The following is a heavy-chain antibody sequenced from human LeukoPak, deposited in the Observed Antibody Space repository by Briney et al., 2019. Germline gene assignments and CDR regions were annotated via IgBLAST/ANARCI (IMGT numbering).Heavy chain of an antibody. CDR3: ASAAGPFDN. CDR2: ISSGGRTI. CDR1: GFTFSDYY. Sequence: GGSLRLSCAASGFTFSDYYLSWIRQAPGKGLEWVSYISSGGRTINYADSVKGRSTISRDNSKNTLYLEMNSLRAEDTAVYYCASAAGPFDNWGQGTLVTVSS. V-gene: IGHV3-11*04. J-gene: IGHJ4*02. D-gene: IGHD6-13*01.